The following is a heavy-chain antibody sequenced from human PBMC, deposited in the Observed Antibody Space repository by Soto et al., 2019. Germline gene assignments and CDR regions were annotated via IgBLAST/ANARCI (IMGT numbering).Heavy chain of an antibody. J-gene: IGHJ4*02. CDR2: IIPILGIA. V-gene: IGHV1-69*02. Sequence: QVQLVQSGAEVKKPGSSVKVSCKASGGTFSSYTISWVRQAPGQGLEWMGRIIPILGIANYAQKFQGRVTITADKSTSTDYMELSSLRSEDTAVYYCASIQYCSGGSCYSGAYFFDYWGQGTLVTVSS. CDR3: ASIQYCSGGSCYSGAYFFDY. CDR1: GGTFSSYT. D-gene: IGHD2-15*01.